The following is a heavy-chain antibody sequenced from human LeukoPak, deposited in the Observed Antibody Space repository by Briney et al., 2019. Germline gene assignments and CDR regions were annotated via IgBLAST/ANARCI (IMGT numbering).Heavy chain of an antibody. CDR3: ARQNGYAYYYYGMDV. D-gene: IGHD5-12*01. J-gene: IGHJ6*02. V-gene: IGHV4-4*02. Sequence: SGTLSLTCDVSGGSITQTNYWTWVRQPPGKGLEWIGEVNLQGGTNYNPSLLRRVAISVDTSANHVSLQMTSVTAADTAVYYCARQNGYAYYYYGMDVWGQGTTVTVSS. CDR1: GGSITQTNY. CDR2: VNLQGGT.